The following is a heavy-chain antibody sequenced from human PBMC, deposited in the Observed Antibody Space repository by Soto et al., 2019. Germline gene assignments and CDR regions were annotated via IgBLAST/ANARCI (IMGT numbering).Heavy chain of an antibody. V-gene: IGHV3-23*01. CDR1: GSTFSSYA. Sequence: SLRLSCAASGSTFSSYAMSWVLQAPGKGLEWVSVISGSGDSTYYADSVKGRFTISRDNSKNTLYVQMNSLRAEDTAVYYCARELGYCSGGSCYMDGAFDFWGQGTMVTVSS. J-gene: IGHJ3*01. D-gene: IGHD2-15*01. CDR2: ISGSGDST. CDR3: ARELGYCSGGSCYMDGAFDF.